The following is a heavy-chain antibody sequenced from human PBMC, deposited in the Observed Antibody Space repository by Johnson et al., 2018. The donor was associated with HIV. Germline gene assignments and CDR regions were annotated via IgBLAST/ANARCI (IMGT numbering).Heavy chain of an antibody. CDR1: GFTFSNAW. CDR2: IKSKSDGGTT. D-gene: IGHD3-3*01. CDR3: TTNFWSGFYPDAFDI. J-gene: IGHJ3*02. V-gene: IGHV3-15*01. Sequence: MLLVESGGGLVKPGGSLRLPCAASGFTFSNAWMTWVRQAPGKGLEWVGRIKSKSDGGTTDYAAPVRGRFSISRDDSETTVYLQMNSLKIEDTAVYYCTTNFWSGFYPDAFDIWGQGTMVTVSS.